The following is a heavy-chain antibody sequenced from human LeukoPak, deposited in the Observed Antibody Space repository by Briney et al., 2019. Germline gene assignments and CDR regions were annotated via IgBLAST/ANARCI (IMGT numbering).Heavy chain of an antibody. V-gene: IGHV3-7*01. CDR1: GFTFSNYW. D-gene: IGHD2-8*02. CDR2: IKQDGSEK. J-gene: IGHJ1*01. CDR3: AREPVNSHWSGGYFQH. Sequence: GGSLRLSCAASGFTFSNYWMSRVRQAPGKGLEWVANIKQDGSEKYYVDSVKGRFTISRDNAKNSLYLQMSSLRAEDTAVYYCAREPVNSHWSGGYFQHWGQGTLVTVSS.